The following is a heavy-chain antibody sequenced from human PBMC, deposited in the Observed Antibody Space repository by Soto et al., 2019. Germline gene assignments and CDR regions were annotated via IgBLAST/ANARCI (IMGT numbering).Heavy chain of an antibody. CDR3: ARGVIVVVVAATAQSDAFDI. CDR1: GGSVSSGSYY. J-gene: IGHJ3*02. D-gene: IGHD2-15*01. V-gene: IGHV4-61*01. Sequence: SETLSLTCTVSGGSVSSGSYYWSWIRQPPGKGLEWIGYIYYSGSTNYNPSLKSRVTISVDTSKNQFSLKLSSVTAADTAVYYCARGVIVVVVAATAQSDAFDIWSQGTMATVSS. CDR2: IYYSGST.